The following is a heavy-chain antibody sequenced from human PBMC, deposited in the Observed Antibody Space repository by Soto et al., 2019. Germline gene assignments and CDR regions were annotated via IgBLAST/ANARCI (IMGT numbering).Heavy chain of an antibody. Sequence: QVQLVQSGAEVKKPGSSVKVSCKASGGTFSNYAISWVRQAPGQGLEWMGGIIPIFGTANYAQKFQGRVTITADESTSTAYMELRSLRSEDTAVYYCASLGLELHGSWWFDPWGQGTLVTVSS. D-gene: IGHD1-7*01. J-gene: IGHJ5*02. CDR2: IIPIFGTA. CDR3: ASLGLELHGSWWFDP. V-gene: IGHV1-69*01. CDR1: GGTFSNYA.